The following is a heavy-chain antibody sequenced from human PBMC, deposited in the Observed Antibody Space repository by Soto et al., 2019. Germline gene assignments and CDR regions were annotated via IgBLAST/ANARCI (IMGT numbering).Heavy chain of an antibody. CDR2: TYYRSKWYY. CDR1: RDSVSSNSAG. CDR3: ARGEQYSGRIFDY. J-gene: IGHJ4*01. Sequence: PSQTLSLTCAITRDSVSSNSAGWSWVRQSPSRGLEWLGRTYYRSKWYYEYAVSVRGRITTNPDTSKNQYSLQLNSVTPEDTAVYFCARGEQYSGRIFDYWGQGTLVTVSS. D-gene: IGHD1-26*01. V-gene: IGHV6-1*01.